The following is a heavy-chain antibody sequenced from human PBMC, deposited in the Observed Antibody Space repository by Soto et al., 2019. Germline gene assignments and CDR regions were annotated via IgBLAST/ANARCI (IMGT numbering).Heavy chain of an antibody. D-gene: IGHD2-15*01. CDR1: GYRFTSYW. CDR3: ARLDCSGGRCHEDHYYDLDV. V-gene: IGHV5-51*01. CDR2: IYPGDSDT. J-gene: IGHJ6*01. Sequence: GESLKISCKASGYRFTSYWIGWVRQMSGKGLEWMGIIYPGDSDTRYSPSFKGQVTMSADKSISTAYLQWSSLKASDSAMYYCARLDCSGGRCHEDHYYDLDVWGQGTTVTVPS.